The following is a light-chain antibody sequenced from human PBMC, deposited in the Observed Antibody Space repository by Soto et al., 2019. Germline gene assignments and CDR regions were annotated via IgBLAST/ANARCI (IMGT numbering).Light chain of an antibody. J-gene: IGKJ4*02. CDR2: GAS. V-gene: IGKV3-20*01. CDR3: QYYGSLLRVM. CDR1: QSVSSSY. Sequence: EVELTRADGSRSCSPGKKTTLSCRSSQSVSSSYLAWYQQKPGQAPRLLIYGASSRATGIPGRFGGSGSGSDFALDIIRLGSAVSALLLSQYYGSLLRVMFGEGTKVDIK.